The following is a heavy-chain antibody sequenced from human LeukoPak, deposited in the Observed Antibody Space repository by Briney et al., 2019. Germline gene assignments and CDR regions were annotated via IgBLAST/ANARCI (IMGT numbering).Heavy chain of an antibody. CDR1: GFTFSSYA. CDR2: ISGSGGST. J-gene: IGHJ6*04. V-gene: IGHV3-23*01. Sequence: GRSLRLSCAASGFTFSSYAMSWVRQAPGEGLEWVSSISGSGGSTYYADSVKGRFTISRDNSKNTLYLQMNSLRAEDTAVYYCAKPPGVVTGCVWGKGTTVTVSS. D-gene: IGHD4-23*01. CDR3: AKPPGVVTGCV.